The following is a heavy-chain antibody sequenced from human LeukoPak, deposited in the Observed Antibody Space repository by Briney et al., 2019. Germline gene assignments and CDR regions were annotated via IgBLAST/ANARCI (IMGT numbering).Heavy chain of an antibody. CDR1: GGTFSSYA. J-gene: IGHJ6*02. CDR3: ARAGHYYDSSGSSYYYYGMDV. CDR2: IIPIFGTA. D-gene: IGHD3-22*01. V-gene: IGHV1-69*13. Sequence: SVEVSCTASGGTFSSYAISWVRQAPGQGLEWMGGIIPIFGTANYAQKFQGRVTITADESTSTAYMELSRLRSEDTAVYYCARAGHYYDSSGSSYYYYGMDVWGQGTTVTVSS.